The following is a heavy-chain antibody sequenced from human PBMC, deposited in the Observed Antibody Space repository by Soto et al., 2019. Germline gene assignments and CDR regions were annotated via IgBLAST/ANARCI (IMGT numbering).Heavy chain of an antibody. CDR2: IIPILGIA. V-gene: IGHV1-69*02. D-gene: IGHD3-10*01. CDR3: GRVAYGSGQMDV. CDR1: GGTFSSYT. J-gene: IGHJ6*02. Sequence: QVQLVQSGAEVKKPGSSVKVSSKASGGTFSSYTISWVRQAPGQGLEWMGRIIPILGIANYAQKFQGRVTITADKSTSTAYMELSSLSSEDTAVYYCGRVAYGSGQMDVWGQGTTVTVSS.